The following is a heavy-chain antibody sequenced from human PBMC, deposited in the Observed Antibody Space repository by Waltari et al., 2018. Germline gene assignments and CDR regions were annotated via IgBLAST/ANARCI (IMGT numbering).Heavy chain of an antibody. D-gene: IGHD3-16*01. CDR2: ITDSGGTT. CDR3: ATKGGGFEY. V-gene: IGHV3-23*04. CDR1: GFAFNSYA. Sequence: EVQLVESGGGLVKPGGSLRLSCAASGFAFNSYALTWVRQAPGKGLEWVSSITDSGGTTYYADSVKGRFTISRDNFKNTLYLQMNRLRGEDTAVYYCATKGGGFEYWGQGALVTVSS. J-gene: IGHJ4*02.